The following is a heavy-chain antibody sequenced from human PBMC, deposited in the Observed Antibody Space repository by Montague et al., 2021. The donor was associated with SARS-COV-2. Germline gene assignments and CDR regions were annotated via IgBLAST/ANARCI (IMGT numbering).Heavy chain of an antibody. D-gene: IGHD2-15*01. J-gene: IGHJ4*02. CDR1: GGSISSSGYY. V-gene: IGHV4-39*07. CDR3: ARDVGRGSCCWCDY. Sequence: SETLSLTCTVSGGSISSSGYYWSWIRQPPGKGLEWIGCIYYSGSTYYNPSLKSRVTISVDTSKNQFSLKLSSVTAADTAVYYCARDVGRGSCCWCDYWGQGTLVTVSS. CDR2: IYYSGST.